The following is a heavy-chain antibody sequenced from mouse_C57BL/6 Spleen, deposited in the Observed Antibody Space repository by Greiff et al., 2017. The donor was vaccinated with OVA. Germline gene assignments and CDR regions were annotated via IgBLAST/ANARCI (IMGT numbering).Heavy chain of an antibody. CDR1: GYTFTSYW. CDR3: ARGRDGSSSAGFAY. Sequence: QVQLQQPGAELVRPGSSVKLSCKASGYTFTSYWMHWVKQRPIHGLEWIGNIDPSDSDTHYNQKFKDKATLTVDKSSSTAYMQLSSLTSEDSAVYYCARGRDGSSSAGFAYWGQGTLVTVSA. J-gene: IGHJ3*01. D-gene: IGHD1-1*01. V-gene: IGHV1-52*01. CDR2: IDPSDSDT.